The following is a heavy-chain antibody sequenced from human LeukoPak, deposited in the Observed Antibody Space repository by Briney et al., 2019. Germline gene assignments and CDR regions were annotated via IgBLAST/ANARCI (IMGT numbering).Heavy chain of an antibody. CDR2: ISSSSSYI. D-gene: IGHD1-26*01. J-gene: IGHJ4*02. CDR3: ARSGKWEPYDY. Sequence: GGSLRLSCAASGFTFGSYSMNWVRQAPGKGLEWVSSISSSSSYIYYADSVKGRFTISRDNAKNSLYLQMNSLRAEDTAVYYCARSGKWEPYDYWGQGTLVTVSS. V-gene: IGHV3-21*01. CDR1: GFTFGSYS.